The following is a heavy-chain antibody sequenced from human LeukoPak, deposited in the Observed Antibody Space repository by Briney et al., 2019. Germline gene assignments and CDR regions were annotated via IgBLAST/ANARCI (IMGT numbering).Heavy chain of an antibody. D-gene: IGHD2-21*01. CDR1: GYSFTDYY. J-gene: IGHJ5*02. CDR3: ARADRLHGGPYLIGP. CDR2: INPNSGGT. V-gene: IGHV1-2*02. Sequence: GASVKVSCTPSGYSFTDYYMHWVRQAPGQGLEWMGWINPNSGGTSSAQKFQGRVTMTRDTSITTVYMEVSWLTSDDTAIYYCARADRLHGGPYLIGPWGQGTLVTVSS.